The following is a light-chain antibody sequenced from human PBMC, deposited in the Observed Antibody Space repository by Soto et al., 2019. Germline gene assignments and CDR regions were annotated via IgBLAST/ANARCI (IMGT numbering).Light chain of an antibody. J-gene: IGKJ4*01. Sequence: EIVLTQSPLSLPVTPGEPASISCRSSRNLLHSNGYYYLDWYLQRPGQSPQLLIYLGSNRASRVPDRFSGRGSGTDFTLTISRVEAEDVGVYFCAQCLATPCTFGGGTKVDIK. CDR3: AQCLATPCT. V-gene: IGKV2-28*01. CDR2: LGS. CDR1: RNLLHSNGYYY.